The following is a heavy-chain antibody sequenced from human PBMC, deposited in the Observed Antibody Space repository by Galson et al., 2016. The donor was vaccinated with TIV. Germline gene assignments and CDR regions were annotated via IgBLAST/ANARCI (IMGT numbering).Heavy chain of an antibody. V-gene: IGHV1-24*01. D-gene: IGHD3-9*01. CDR3: ATSRGRYFDWLFGY. CDR2: FDPEDGET. Sequence: VKVSCKVSGYTLTELSMHWVRQAPGKGLEWMGGFDPEDGETIYAQKFQGRVTMTEDTSTDTAYMELSSLRSEDTAVYYCATSRGRYFDWLFGYWGQGTLVTVSS. J-gene: IGHJ4*02. CDR1: GYTLTELS.